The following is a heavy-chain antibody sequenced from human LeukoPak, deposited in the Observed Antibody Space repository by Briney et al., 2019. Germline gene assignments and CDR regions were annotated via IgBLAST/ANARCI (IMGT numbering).Heavy chain of an antibody. Sequence: SETLSLTCSVSGGSVSNYYWRWLRQPPGKGLEWIGYVYYTGSTNYNPSLKSRVTMFEDKSKNQFSLRLYSVTVADTAVYYCARHFAYSSSSYFDYWGQGGLVTVSS. CDR1: GGSVSNYY. CDR2: VYYTGST. D-gene: IGHD6-6*01. V-gene: IGHV4-59*08. CDR3: ARHFAYSSSSYFDY. J-gene: IGHJ4*02.